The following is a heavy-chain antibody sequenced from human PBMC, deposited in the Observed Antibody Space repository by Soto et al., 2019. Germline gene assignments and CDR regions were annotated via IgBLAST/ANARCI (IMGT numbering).Heavy chain of an antibody. CDR2: IDGSGTTK. CDR1: GFTFNDFE. J-gene: IGHJ4*02. CDR3: ARGFGRFNY. V-gene: IGHV3-48*03. Sequence: EVQLLESGGGLVQPGGSLRLSCGVSGFTFNDFEMNWVRQAPGKGLEWLAYIDGSGTTKKYADSVRGRFTISRDNPNNSLFLQMSSRSAADTAIYYCARGFGRFNYWGQGTLVFGSS. D-gene: IGHD3-10*01.